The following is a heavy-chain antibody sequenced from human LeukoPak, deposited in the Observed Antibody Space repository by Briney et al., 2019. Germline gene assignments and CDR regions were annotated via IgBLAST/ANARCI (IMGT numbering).Heavy chain of an antibody. V-gene: IGHV5-51*01. D-gene: IGHD3-16*01. J-gene: IGHJ3*02. CDR2: VFPGDSDT. CDR3: ATYFAGAETFDI. Sequence: PGESLKISCKASGNSITTYWIGWVRQKPGKGLEWMGLVFPGDSDTKYSPSFQGQVTISPDKSTSPAYLQWSSLKASDTAMYYCATYFAGAETFDIWGQGTMVTVSS. CDR1: GNSITTYW.